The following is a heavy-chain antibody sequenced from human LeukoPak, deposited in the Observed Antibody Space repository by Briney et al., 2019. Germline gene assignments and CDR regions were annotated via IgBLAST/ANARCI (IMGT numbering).Heavy chain of an antibody. D-gene: IGHD3-22*01. V-gene: IGHV5-51*01. CDR1: GYTFSNHW. Sequence: GESLKISCEASGYTFSNHWIGWVRQMPGEGLEWMGIIHPGDSRTRYSPSFQGQVTISVDKSINTAYLQWTGLKASDTAMFYCARHHYDSSGYYGSFDYWGQGTLVTVSS. CDR2: IHPGDSRT. CDR3: ARHHYDSSGYYGSFDY. J-gene: IGHJ4*02.